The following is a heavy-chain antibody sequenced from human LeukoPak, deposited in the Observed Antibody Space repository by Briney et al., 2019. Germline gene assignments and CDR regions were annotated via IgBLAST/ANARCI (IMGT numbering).Heavy chain of an antibody. CDR3: AKTGMITFGGVIVKHRFHDY. V-gene: IGHV3-53*01. D-gene: IGHD3-16*02. CDR2: IYSGGST. Sequence: GGSLRLSCAASGFTVSSNYMSWVRQAPGKGLEWVSVIYSGGSTYYADSVKGRFTISRDNAKNSLYLQMNSLRVEDTAVYYCAKTGMITFGGVIVKHRFHDYWGQGTLVTVSS. CDR1: GFTVSSNY. J-gene: IGHJ4*02.